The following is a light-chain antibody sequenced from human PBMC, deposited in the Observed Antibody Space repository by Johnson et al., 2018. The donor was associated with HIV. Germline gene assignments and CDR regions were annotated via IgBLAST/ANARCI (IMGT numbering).Light chain of an antibody. Sequence: QSVLTQPPSVSAAPGQKVTISCSGSSSNIGNNYVSWYQQLPGTAPKLLMYANNKRPSGIPDRFSGSKSGTSATLGITGLQTGDEADYYCGTWDSSLSAEVFGTGTKVTVL. CDR2: ANN. CDR3: GTWDSSLSAEV. V-gene: IGLV1-51*02. J-gene: IGLJ1*01. CDR1: SSNIGNNY.